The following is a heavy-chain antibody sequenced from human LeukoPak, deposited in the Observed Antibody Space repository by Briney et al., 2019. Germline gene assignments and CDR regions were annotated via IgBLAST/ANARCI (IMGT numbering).Heavy chain of an antibody. V-gene: IGHV1-46*01. D-gene: IGHD5-18*01. Sequence: ASVTVSFTASGYTFTSYYMHWVRQAPGQGLEWMGIINPIGARTTYAQKVRGRLTMTRDTSTSTVYMELSSLRSEDTAVYYCARETALVTNYYSYYGMDVWGQGTTVTVSS. CDR3: ARETALVTNYYSYYGMDV. J-gene: IGHJ6*02. CDR1: GYTFTSYY. CDR2: INPIGART.